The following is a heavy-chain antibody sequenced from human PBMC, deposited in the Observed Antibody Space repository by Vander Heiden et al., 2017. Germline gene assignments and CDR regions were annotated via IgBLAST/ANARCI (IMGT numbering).Heavy chain of an antibody. D-gene: IGHD3-10*02. CDR2: FLYTGST. CDR1: GDSVSSGRSY. CDR3: ARGRVPGGY. J-gene: IGHJ4*02. Sequence: QVQLHESGPGLVKPSETLSLTCTVSGDSVSSGRSYWSWIRQPPGKGLEWIGSFLYTGSTDYNPSLKSRLTISVDTSKNQFSMKLTSVTAADTGIYYCARGRVPGGYWGQGTLVTVSS. V-gene: IGHV4-61*01.